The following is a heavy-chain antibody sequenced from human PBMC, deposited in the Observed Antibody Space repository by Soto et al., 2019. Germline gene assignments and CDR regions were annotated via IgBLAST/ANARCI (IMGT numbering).Heavy chain of an antibody. Sequence: QVQLVQSGAEVKKPGASVKVSCKASGYTFTGYYMHWVRQAPGQGLEWMGWINPNSGGTNYAQKFQGWVTMTRDTSISTAYMELSRLRSDVTAVYYCARGGTASGWAVYFDYWGQGTLVTVSS. CDR1: GYTFTGYY. J-gene: IGHJ4*02. V-gene: IGHV1-2*04. CDR2: INPNSGGT. CDR3: ARGGTASGWAVYFDY. D-gene: IGHD6-19*01.